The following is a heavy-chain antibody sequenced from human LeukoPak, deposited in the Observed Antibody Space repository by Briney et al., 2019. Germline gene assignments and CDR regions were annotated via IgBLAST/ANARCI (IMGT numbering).Heavy chain of an antibody. CDR2: IIPIFGIA. CDR3: ARGHCSGGSCYRAPQRPNWFDP. V-gene: IGHV1-69*13. Sequence: SVKASCKASGGTFSSYAISWVRQAPGQGLEWMGRIIPIFGIANYAQKFQGRVTITADESTSTAYMELSSLRSEDTAVYYCARGHCSGGSCYRAPQRPNWFDPWGQGTLVTVSS. D-gene: IGHD2-15*01. CDR1: GGTFSSYA. J-gene: IGHJ5*02.